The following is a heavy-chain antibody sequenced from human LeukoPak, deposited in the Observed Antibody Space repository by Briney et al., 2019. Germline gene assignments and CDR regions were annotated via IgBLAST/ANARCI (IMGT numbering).Heavy chain of an antibody. D-gene: IGHD3-3*01. Sequence: YDESNKYYADSVKGRVTVSRDNSKNTLYLQMNSLRAEDTAVYYCARGTDTKPFWSGYWVDVWGQGTTVTVSS. CDR2: YDESNK. V-gene: IGHV3-30*03. CDR3: ARGTDTKPFWSGYWVDV. J-gene: IGHJ6*02.